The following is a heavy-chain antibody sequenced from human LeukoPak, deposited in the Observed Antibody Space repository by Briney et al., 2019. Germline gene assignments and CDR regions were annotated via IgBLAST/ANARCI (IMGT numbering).Heavy chain of an antibody. J-gene: IGHJ6*03. Sequence: ASVKVSCKASGYTFTSYDINWVRQAPGQGLEWMGWINPNSGGTNYAQKFQGRVTMTRDTSISTAYMELSRLRSDDTAVYYCARGNYYDSSGYYYYYMDVWGKGTTVTISS. CDR2: INPNSGGT. D-gene: IGHD3-22*01. V-gene: IGHV1-2*02. CDR3: ARGNYYDSSGYYYYYMDV. CDR1: GYTFTSYD.